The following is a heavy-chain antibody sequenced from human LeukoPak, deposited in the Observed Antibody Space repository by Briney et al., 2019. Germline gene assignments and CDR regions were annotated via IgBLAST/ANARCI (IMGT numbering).Heavy chain of an antibody. J-gene: IGHJ4*02. CDR1: GYSFTDYD. CDR2: VSIYNDNT. CDR3: ARTGHYQFDA. V-gene: IGHV1-18*01. Sequence: GASVTVSCKASGYSFTDYDFSWVRQAPGQGLEWLGWVSIYNDNTKYAREFQDRITITTDISTSTAYMELKSLTSDDTAVYCCARTGHYQFDAWGQGAPVTASS. D-gene: IGHD3-9*01.